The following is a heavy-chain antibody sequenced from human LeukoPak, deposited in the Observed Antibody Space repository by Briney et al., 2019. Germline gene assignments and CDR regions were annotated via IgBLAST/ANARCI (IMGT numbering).Heavy chain of an antibody. CDR1: GFTFTDYW. CDR3: AREGYGDSYFDY. Sequence: GGSLRLSCAASGFTFTDYWMSWVRQAPGKGLEWVANIKRDGSEKYYVDSVKGRFTISRDNAKNSLYLQMNSLRAEDTAVYYCAREGYGDSYFDYWGQGTLVTVSS. V-gene: IGHV3-7*01. D-gene: IGHD4-17*01. CDR2: IKRDGSEK. J-gene: IGHJ4*02.